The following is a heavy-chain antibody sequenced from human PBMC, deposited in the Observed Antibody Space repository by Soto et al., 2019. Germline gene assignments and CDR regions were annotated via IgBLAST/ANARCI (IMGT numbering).Heavy chain of an antibody. Sequence: LRLSCAASGLTFSDYYMSWIRQAPGKGLEWVSYISSGGTTIYYADSVKGRFTISRDDAKNSLFLQMNSLRPEDTAVYFCATKGGGYYFQFDPWGQGTLVTVSS. J-gene: IGHJ5*02. V-gene: IGHV3-11*01. CDR3: ATKGGGYYFQFDP. CDR1: GLTFSDYY. CDR2: ISSGGTTI. D-gene: IGHD3-22*01.